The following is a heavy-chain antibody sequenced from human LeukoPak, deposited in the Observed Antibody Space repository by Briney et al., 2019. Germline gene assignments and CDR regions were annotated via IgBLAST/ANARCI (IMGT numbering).Heavy chain of an antibody. CDR3: AKSSSWYFFQH. D-gene: IGHD6-13*01. CDR1: GFTFSSYA. Sequence: GGSLRPSCAASGFTFSSYAMSWVRQAPGKGLEWVSAISGSGGSTYYADSVKGRFTISRDNSKNTLYLQMNSLRAEDTAVYYCAKSSSWYFFQHWGQGTLVTVSS. CDR2: ISGSGGST. V-gene: IGHV3-23*01. J-gene: IGHJ1*01.